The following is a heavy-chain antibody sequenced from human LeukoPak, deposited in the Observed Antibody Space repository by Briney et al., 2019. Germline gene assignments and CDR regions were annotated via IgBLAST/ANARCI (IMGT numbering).Heavy chain of an antibody. J-gene: IGHJ3*02. V-gene: IGHV1-2*02. CDR3: ARLYGSNPWGAFDI. D-gene: IGHD4-23*01. CDR2: INPNSGGT. CDR1: GYTFNGYY. Sequence: ASVKVSCKASGYTFNGYYIHWVRQAPGQGLEWMGWINPNSGGTNYAQKFQGRVTMTRDTSISTAYLQWSSLKASDTAMYYCARLYGSNPWGAFDIWGQGTMVTVSS.